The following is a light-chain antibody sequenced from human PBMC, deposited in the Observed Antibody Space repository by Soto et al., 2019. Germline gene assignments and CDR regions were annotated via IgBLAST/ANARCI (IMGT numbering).Light chain of an antibody. Sequence: QSALTQPASMSGSPGQSITISCTGTSSDVGGYNYVSWFQQHPGKVPKLIIYEVSHRPSGVSDRFSGSKSGSTASLTISGLQTEDEADYYCTSFTNSYTWVFGGGTKLTVL. CDR1: SSDVGGYNY. V-gene: IGLV2-14*01. CDR2: EVS. CDR3: TSFTNSYTWV. J-gene: IGLJ3*02.